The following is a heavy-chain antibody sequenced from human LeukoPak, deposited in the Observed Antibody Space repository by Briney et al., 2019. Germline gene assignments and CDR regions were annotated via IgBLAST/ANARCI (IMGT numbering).Heavy chain of an antibody. CDR3: ARGRRYYGSGSYYWIYMDV. J-gene: IGHJ6*03. CDR2: ISSSGSTI. Sequence: GGSLRLSCAASGFTFSSYEMNWVRQAPGKGLEWVSYISSSGSTIYYADSVKGRFTTSRDNAKNSLYLQMNSLRAEDTAVYYCARGRRYYGSGSYYWIYMDVWGKGTTVTVSS. V-gene: IGHV3-48*03. CDR1: GFTFSSYE. D-gene: IGHD3-10*01.